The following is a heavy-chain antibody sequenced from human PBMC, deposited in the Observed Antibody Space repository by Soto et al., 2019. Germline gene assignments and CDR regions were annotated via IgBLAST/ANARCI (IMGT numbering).Heavy chain of an antibody. J-gene: IGHJ4*02. Sequence: SETLSLTCTVSGGSVSSGNYYWSWIRQPPGKGLEWIGYFYYTGSTNYNPSLTSRVTISIDASKNQFSLRLSSVTAADTAVYYCARSMHYSDGSNYSPFDYWGQGTLVTVSS. CDR1: GGSVSSGNYY. V-gene: IGHV4-61*01. D-gene: IGHD3-22*01. CDR2: FYYTGST. CDR3: ARSMHYSDGSNYSPFDY.